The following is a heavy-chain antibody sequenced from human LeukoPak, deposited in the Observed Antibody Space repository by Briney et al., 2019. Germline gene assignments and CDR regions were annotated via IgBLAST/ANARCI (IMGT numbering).Heavy chain of an antibody. J-gene: IGHJ4*02. Sequence: QTGGSLRLSCAASGFTFSSYAMSWVRQAPGKGLEWVSAISGSGGSTYYADSVKGRFTISRDNSKNTLYLQMNSLRAEDTAVYYCAIGRTVTTGGLDYWGQGTLVTVSS. V-gene: IGHV3-23*01. D-gene: IGHD4-17*01. CDR1: GFTFSSYA. CDR2: ISGSGGST. CDR3: AIGRTVTTGGLDY.